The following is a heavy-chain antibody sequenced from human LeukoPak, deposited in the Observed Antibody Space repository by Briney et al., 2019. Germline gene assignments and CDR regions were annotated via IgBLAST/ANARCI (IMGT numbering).Heavy chain of an antibody. D-gene: IGHD1-7*01. CDR2: IIPILGIA. V-gene: IGHV1-69*04. Sequence: AAVKLSCKASGGTFSSYTISWVRQAPGQGHEWMGRIIPILGIANYAQKFQGRGTITADKSTSTAYMELSSLRSEDTAVYYCAREKTGTKYYFDYWGQGTLVTVSS. CDR1: GGTFSSYT. CDR3: AREKTGTKYYFDY. J-gene: IGHJ4*02.